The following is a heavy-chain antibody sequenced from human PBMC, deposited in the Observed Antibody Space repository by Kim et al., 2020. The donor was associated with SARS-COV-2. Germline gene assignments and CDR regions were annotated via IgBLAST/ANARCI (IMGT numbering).Heavy chain of an antibody. V-gene: IGHV4-39*01. Sequence: SETLSLTCTVSGDSINNRNNYWGWIRQSPGKGLEWIGSIFYDGSTYHNPSLKSRVTIFVDTSNNQFSLKLTSVTAADTAVYYCARHGNFATLAKRGFDYCGQGTLVSVSS. CDR2: IFYDGST. D-gene: IGHD2-21*01. J-gene: IGHJ4*02. CDR1: GDSINNRNNY. CDR3: ARHGNFATLAKRGFDY.